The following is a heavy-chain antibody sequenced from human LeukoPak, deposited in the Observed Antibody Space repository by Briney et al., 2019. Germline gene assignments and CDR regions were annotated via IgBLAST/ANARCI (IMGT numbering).Heavy chain of an antibody. V-gene: IGHV1-8*01. Sequence: GASVKVSCKASGYTFTSYDINWVRQATGQGLEWMGWMNPNSGNTGYAQKFQGRVTMTRNTSTSTAYMELSSLRSEDTAVYYCVRRSSSWYAFDYFDYWGQGTLVTVSS. J-gene: IGHJ4*02. CDR1: GYTFTSYD. D-gene: IGHD6-13*01. CDR3: VRRSSSWYAFDYFDY. CDR2: MNPNSGNT.